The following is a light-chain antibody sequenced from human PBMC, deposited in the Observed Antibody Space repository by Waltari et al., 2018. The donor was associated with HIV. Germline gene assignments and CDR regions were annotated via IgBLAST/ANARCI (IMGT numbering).Light chain of an antibody. J-gene: IGLJ1*01. CDR2: GNK. Sequence: QSVLTQPPSASGTPGQRVTIPCSGSSSNIGSNTVTWYQQPPGTAPKRLIYGNKRRPSGFPDRFSGSKSGTSASLAIGGLQSEDEADYYCAAWDDSLNGHYVFGTGTKVTVL. CDR3: AAWDDSLNGHYV. CDR1: SSNIGSNT. V-gene: IGLV1-44*01.